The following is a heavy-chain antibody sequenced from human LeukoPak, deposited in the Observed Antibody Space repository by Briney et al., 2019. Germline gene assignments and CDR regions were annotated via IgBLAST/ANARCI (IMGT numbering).Heavy chain of an antibody. J-gene: IGHJ4*02. Sequence: SVTVSCKASGGTFSSYAISWVRQAPGQGLEWMGGIIPIFGTANYAQKFQGRVTITADESTSTAYMELSSLRSEDTAVYYCARASTYYDFWSGYYFFDYWGQGTLVTVSS. CDR2: IIPIFGTA. V-gene: IGHV1-69*13. D-gene: IGHD3-3*01. CDR1: GGTFSSYA. CDR3: ARASTYYDFWSGYYFFDY.